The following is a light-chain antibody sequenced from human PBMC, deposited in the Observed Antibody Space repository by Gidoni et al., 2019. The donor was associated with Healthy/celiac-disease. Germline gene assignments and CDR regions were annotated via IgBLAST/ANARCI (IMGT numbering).Light chain of an antibody. V-gene: IGKV1-6*01. CDR3: RQDYNYPRT. CDR2: AAA. Sequence: AIHITQSPSSLSASVRDRVTITCRASQGIRNDLGWYQQKPGKAPKLLIYAAASLQSGVPSRFSGSGSGTDFTLTISSLQPEDFATYYCRQDYNYPRTFGQGTKVEIK. J-gene: IGKJ1*01. CDR1: QGIRND.